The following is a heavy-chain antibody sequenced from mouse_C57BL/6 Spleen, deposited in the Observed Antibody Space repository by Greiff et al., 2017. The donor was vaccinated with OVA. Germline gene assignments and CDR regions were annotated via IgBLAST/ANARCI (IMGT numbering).Heavy chain of an antibody. CDR2: IWSDGST. CDR3: AIHGGYTYDYFYAMDY. D-gene: IGHD2-4*01. Sequence: VQLQESGPGLVAPSQSLSITCTVSGFSLTSYGVHWVRQPPGKGLEWLVVIWSDGSTTYNSALKSRLSISKDNSKSQVFLKMNSLQTDDTAMYYCAIHGGYTYDYFYAMDYWGQGTSVTVSS. V-gene: IGHV2-6-1*01. J-gene: IGHJ4*01. CDR1: GFSLTSYG.